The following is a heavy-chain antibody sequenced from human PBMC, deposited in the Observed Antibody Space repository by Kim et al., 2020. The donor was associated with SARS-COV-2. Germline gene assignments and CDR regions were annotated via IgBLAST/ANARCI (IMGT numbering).Heavy chain of an antibody. CDR1: GFTFSSYA. J-gene: IGHJ3*01. CDR3: ARDLGGSIYYGSGPHF. V-gene: IGHV3-30*04. Sequence: GGSLRLSCAASGFTFSSYAMHWVRQAPGKGLEWVAVISYDGSNKYYADSVKGRFTISRDNSKNTLYLQMNSLRAEDTAVYYCARDLGGSIYYGSGPHFWGQGTMVTVSS. CDR2: ISYDGSNK. D-gene: IGHD3-10*01.